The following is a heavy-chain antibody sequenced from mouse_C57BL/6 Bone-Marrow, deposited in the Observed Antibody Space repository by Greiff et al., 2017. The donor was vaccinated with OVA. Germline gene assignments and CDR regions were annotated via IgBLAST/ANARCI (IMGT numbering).Heavy chain of an antibody. CDR3: TTDDGSLTY. CDR1: GFNIKDDY. V-gene: IGHV14-4*01. D-gene: IGHD1-1*01. J-gene: IGHJ3*01. CDR2: IDPENGDT. Sequence: VQLKQSGAELVRPGASVKLSCTASGFNIKDDYMHWVKQRPEQGLEWIGWIDPENGDTEYASKFQGKATITADTSSNTAYLQLSSLTSEDTAVYYCTTDDGSLTYWGQGTLVTVSA.